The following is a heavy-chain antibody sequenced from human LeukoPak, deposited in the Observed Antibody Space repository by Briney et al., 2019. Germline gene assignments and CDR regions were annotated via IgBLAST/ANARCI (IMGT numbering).Heavy chain of an antibody. Sequence: PSETLSLTCAVSGGSISSGGYSWSWIRQPPGKGLEWIGYIYHSGSTYYNPSLKSRVTISVDRSKNQFSLKLSSVTAADTAVYXXARTXVVXEXYEHFDYWGQGTLVTVSS. CDR3: ARTXVVXEXYEHFDY. V-gene: IGHV4-30-2*01. CDR1: GGSISSGGYS. D-gene: IGHD4-23*01. CDR2: IYHSGST. J-gene: IGHJ4*02.